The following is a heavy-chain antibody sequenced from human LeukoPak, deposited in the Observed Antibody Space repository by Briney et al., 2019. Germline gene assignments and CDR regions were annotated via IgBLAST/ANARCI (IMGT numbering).Heavy chain of an antibody. D-gene: IGHD6-19*01. CDR3: AKTSGWPYYFDY. J-gene: IGHJ4*02. V-gene: IGHV3-33*06. CDR2: MWYDGSNQ. Sequence: GTSLRLSCAASGFTSSSYGMHWVRQAPGKGLEWVALMWYDGSNQYYADSMKGRFTISRDNSKNTLYLQMNSLRAEDTAVYYCAKTSGWPYYFDYWGQGTLVTVSS. CDR1: GFTSSSYG.